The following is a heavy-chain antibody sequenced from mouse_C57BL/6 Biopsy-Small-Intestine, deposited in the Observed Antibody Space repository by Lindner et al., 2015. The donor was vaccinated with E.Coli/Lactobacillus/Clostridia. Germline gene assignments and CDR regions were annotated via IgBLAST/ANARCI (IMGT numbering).Heavy chain of an antibody. CDR1: GGTFNSYA. CDR2: IIPIFGTA. D-gene: IGHD1-1*01. Sequence: SVKVSCKASGGTFNSYAISWVRQAPGQGLEWMGGIIPIFGTANYAQKFQGRVTITADEFTSTAYMELRTLTSEDTAVYYCASGVRTRESYYALDVWGQGTTVTVSS. V-gene: IGHV1-81*01. CDR3: ASGVRTRESYYALDV. J-gene: IGHJ1*01.